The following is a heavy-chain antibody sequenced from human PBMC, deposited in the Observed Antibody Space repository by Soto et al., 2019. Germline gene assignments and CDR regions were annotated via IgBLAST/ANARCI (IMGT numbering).Heavy chain of an antibody. CDR3: ARDSGRYCTNGVCHPDY. V-gene: IGHV3-33*01. D-gene: IGHD2-8*01. Sequence: QVQLVESGGGVVQPGRSLRLSCAASGFTFSSYGMHWVRQAPGKGLEWVAVIWFDGSNKYYADSVKGRFTISRDNSKNTLDLQMNSLRAEDTAVYYCARDSGRYCTNGVCHPDYWGQGTLVTVSS. CDR1: GFTFSSYG. J-gene: IGHJ4*02. CDR2: IWFDGSNK.